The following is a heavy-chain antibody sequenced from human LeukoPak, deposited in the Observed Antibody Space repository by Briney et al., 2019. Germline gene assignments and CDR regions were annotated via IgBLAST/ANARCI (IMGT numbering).Heavy chain of an antibody. J-gene: IGHJ6*02. CDR3: ARDQGRTVTDYYYYYGMDV. CDR1: GGSISSGGYY. V-gene: IGHV4-31*03. D-gene: IGHD4-17*01. Sequence: PSQTLSLTCTVSGGSISSGGYYWSWIRQRPGKGLEWIGYIYYSGSTYYNPSLKSRVTISVDTSKNQFSLKLSSVTAADTAVYYCARDQGRTVTDYYYYYGMDVWGQGTTVTVSS. CDR2: IYYSGST.